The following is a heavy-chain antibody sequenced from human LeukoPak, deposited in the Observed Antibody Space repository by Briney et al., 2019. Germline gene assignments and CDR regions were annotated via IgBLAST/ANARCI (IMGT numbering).Heavy chain of an antibody. Sequence: SQTLSLTCAISGDSVSSDTAAWNWIRQSPSRGLEWLGRTYYRSEWFSDYAVPLKSRMTINPDTSKNQFSLHLNSVTPEDTAVYYCARDRGGLAYWGQGTLVTVSS. CDR2: TYYRSEWFS. J-gene: IGHJ4*02. V-gene: IGHV6-1*01. CDR3: ARDRGGLAY. D-gene: IGHD3-10*01. CDR1: GDSVSSDTAA.